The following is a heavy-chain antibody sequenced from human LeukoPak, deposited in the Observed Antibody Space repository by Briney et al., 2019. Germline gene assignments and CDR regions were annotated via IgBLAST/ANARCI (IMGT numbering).Heavy chain of an antibody. D-gene: IGHD4-23*01. CDR2: ISSSSSTI. J-gene: IGHJ3*02. V-gene: IGHV3-48*01. CDR3: ARGGGDYGGNLRNAFDI. CDR1: GFTFSSYS. Sequence: GGSLRLSCAASGFTFSSYSMNWVRQAPGKGLEWVSYISSSSSTIYYADSVKGRFTISRDNSKNTLYLQMNSLRAEDTAVYYCARGGGDYGGNLRNAFDIWGQGTMVTVSS.